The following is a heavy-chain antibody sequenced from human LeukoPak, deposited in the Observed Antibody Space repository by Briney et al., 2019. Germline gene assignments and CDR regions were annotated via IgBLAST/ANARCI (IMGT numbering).Heavy chain of an antibody. Sequence: GGSLRLSCAASGFTFSSYSMNWVRQAPGKGLEWVSSISSSSSYIYYADSVKGRFTISRDNAKNSLYLQMNSLRAEDTAVYYCARGESGSYYVSDYWGQGTLVTVSS. CDR3: ARGESGSYYVSDY. CDR2: ISSSSSYI. D-gene: IGHD1-26*01. V-gene: IGHV3-21*01. CDR1: GFTFSSYS. J-gene: IGHJ4*02.